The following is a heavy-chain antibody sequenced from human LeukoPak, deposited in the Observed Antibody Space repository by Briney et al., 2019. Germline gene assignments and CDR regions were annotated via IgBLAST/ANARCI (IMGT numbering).Heavy chain of an antibody. Sequence: GGSLRLSCAASGFTFSSYAMSWVRQAPGKGLEWVSAISGIGGTTYNADSVRGRFTISRDNSKNTLYLQMNSLRAEDTAVYYCASPYSSSWYYFDYWGQGTLVTVSS. CDR3: ASPYSSSWYYFDY. D-gene: IGHD6-13*01. CDR1: GFTFSSYA. J-gene: IGHJ4*02. V-gene: IGHV3-23*01. CDR2: ISGIGGTT.